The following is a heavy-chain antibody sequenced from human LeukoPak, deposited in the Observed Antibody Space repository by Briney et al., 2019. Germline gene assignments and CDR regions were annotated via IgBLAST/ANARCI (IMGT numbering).Heavy chain of an antibody. CDR1: GGSISSYY. V-gene: IGHV4-59*01. CDR3: ARAHNGEQQGWFDP. Sequence: SETLSLTCTVSGGSISSYYWSWIRQPPGKGLEWIGYIYYSGSTNYNPSLKSRVTISVDTSKNQFSLKLSSVTAADTAVYYCARAHNGEQQGWFDPWGQGTLVTVSS. D-gene: IGHD3-10*01. CDR2: IYYSGST. J-gene: IGHJ5*02.